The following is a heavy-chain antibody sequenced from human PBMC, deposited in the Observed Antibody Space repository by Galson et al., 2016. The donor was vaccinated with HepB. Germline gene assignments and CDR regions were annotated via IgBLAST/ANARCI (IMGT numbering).Heavy chain of an antibody. CDR2: IKGDGTKK. CDR1: GVSFSNYW. D-gene: IGHD3-3*01. Sequence: SLRLSCAASGVSFSNYWMHWIRQSQGKGLVWVSRIKGDGTKKDYADSVKGRFTISRDNAKNTLYLQMNSLRAEDTAVYYCARGQLDVWSGDLWCDPWGQGTQVTVSS. CDR3: ARGQLDVWSGDLWCDP. V-gene: IGHV3-74*01. J-gene: IGHJ5*02.